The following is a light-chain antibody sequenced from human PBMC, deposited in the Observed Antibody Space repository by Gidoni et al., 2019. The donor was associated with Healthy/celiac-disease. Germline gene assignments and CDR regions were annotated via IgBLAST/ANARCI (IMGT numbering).Light chain of an antibody. CDR3: QQYNSYSS. V-gene: IGKV1-5*03. J-gene: IGKJ2*03. CDR1: QSISSW. Sequence: DIQLTQSPSTLSASVGDRVTITCRASQSISSWLAWYQQKPGKAPKLLIYKASSLESGVPSRFSGSGSGTEFTLTISSLQPDDFATYYCQQYNSYSSXGXGTKLEIK. CDR2: KAS.